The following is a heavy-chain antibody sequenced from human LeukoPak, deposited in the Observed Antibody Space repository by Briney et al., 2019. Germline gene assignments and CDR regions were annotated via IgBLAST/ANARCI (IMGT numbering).Heavy chain of an antibody. D-gene: IGHD5-12*01. CDR2: ISGSGGST. V-gene: IGHV3-23*01. CDR3: AKGSNSGYDYGVKYYFDY. Sequence: QRGRSLRLSCAASGFTFRSHALSSVGQSPGKGLEGGSAISGSGGSTYYADSVKGWFPISRDNSKNTLYLQMNSLRAEDTAVYYCAKGSNSGYDYGVKYYFDYWGQGTLVTVSS. J-gene: IGHJ4*02. CDR1: GFTFRSHA.